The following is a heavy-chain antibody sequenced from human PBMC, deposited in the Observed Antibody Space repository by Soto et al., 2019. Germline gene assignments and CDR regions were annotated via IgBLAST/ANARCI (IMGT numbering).Heavy chain of an antibody. J-gene: IGHJ6*02. CDR2: IYSGGST. D-gene: IGHD6-13*01. Sequence: GGSLRLSCAASGFTVSSNYMSWVRQAPGKGLEWVSVIYSGGSTYYADSVKGRFTISRDNSKNTLYLQMNSLRAEDTAVYYCARGFGIAAAGTSYYYGMDVWGQGTTVTVSS. CDR3: ARGFGIAAAGTSYYYGMDV. CDR1: GFTVSSNY. V-gene: IGHV3-53*01.